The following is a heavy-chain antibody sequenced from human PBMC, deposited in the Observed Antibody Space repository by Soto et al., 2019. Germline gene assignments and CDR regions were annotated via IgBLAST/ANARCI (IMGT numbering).Heavy chain of an antibody. Sequence: QVQLQQWGAGLLKPSETLSLTCAVYGGSFSGYYWSWIRQPPGKGLEWIGEINHSGSTNYNPSLKSRVTISVVTSKNQFSLKLSSVTAADTAVYYCASGGHTVTPKDWGQGTLVTVSS. CDR1: GGSFSGYY. D-gene: IGHD4-4*01. V-gene: IGHV4-34*01. J-gene: IGHJ4*02. CDR2: INHSGST. CDR3: ASGGHTVTPKD.